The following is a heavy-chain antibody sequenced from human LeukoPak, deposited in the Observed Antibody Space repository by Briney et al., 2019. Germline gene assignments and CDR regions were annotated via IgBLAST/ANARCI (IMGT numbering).Heavy chain of an antibody. J-gene: IGHJ6*02. CDR2: INPNSGGT. Sequence: ASVKVSCKASGYTFTGYYMHWVRQAPGQGLEWMGWINPNSGGTNYAQKFQGRVTMARDTSISTAYMELSRLRSDDTAVYYCARGSWGIAAAGLSKFPTVGYYYYGMDVWGQGTTVTVSS. V-gene: IGHV1-2*02. CDR3: ARGSWGIAAAGLSKFPTVGYYYYGMDV. D-gene: IGHD6-13*01. CDR1: GYTFTGYY.